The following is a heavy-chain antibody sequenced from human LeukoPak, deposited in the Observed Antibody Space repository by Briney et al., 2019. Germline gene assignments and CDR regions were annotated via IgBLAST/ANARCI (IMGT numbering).Heavy chain of an antibody. D-gene: IGHD2-21*02. V-gene: IGHV1-46*01. CDR1: GYTLTSYY. CDR3: ARDSVVVTALSSLHYCDY. CDR2: INPSGGST. J-gene: IGHJ4*02. Sequence: ASVKVSCKASGYTLTSYYMHWVRQAPGQGLEWMGIINPSGGSTSYAQKFQGRVTMTRDTSTSTVYMEVSSLRSEDTAVYYCARDSVVVTALSSLHYCDYWGQGTLVTVSS.